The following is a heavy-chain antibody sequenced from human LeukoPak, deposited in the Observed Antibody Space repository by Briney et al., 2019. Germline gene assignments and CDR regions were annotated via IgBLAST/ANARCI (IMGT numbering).Heavy chain of an antibody. CDR3: AKMRYYYGSGSYSPWFDP. D-gene: IGHD3-10*01. CDR2: ISGSGVST. V-gene: IGHV3-23*01. J-gene: IGHJ5*02. Sequence: QPGGSLRLSCAASGFTFSSNAMNWVRQAPGKGLEWVSTISGSGVSTYYADSVKGRFTISRDNSKNTLYLQMNSLRAEDTAVYYCAKMRYYYGSGSYSPWFDPWGQGTLVTVSS. CDR1: GFTFSSNA.